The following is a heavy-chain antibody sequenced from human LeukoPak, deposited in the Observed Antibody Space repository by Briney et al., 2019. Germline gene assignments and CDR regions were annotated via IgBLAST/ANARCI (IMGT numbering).Heavy chain of an antibody. CDR3: ALYFTSSFSWFDP. CDR1: GGSISGHY. J-gene: IGHJ5*02. V-gene: IGHV4-59*11. Sequence: PLETLSLTCTVSGGSISGHYWSWIRQPPGKGLEWIGYIYYSGSTNYNPSLKSRVTISVDTSKNQFSLKLSSVTAADTAVYYCALYFTSSFSWFDPWGQGTLVTVSS. D-gene: IGHD6-6*01. CDR2: IYYSGST.